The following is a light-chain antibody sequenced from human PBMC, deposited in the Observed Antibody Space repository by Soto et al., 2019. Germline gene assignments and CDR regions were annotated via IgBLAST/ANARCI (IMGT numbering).Light chain of an antibody. J-gene: IGLJ2*01. Sequence: QAVVTQPASVSGSPGQSITISCTGTSSDVGGYKYVSWYQQHPDKAPKLIIFEVSNRPSGISSRFSGSKSGNTASLTISGLQAEDEADYYCASYTSSSTSVIFGRGTKLTV. CDR3: ASYTSSSTSVI. V-gene: IGLV2-14*01. CDR1: SSDVGGYKY. CDR2: EVS.